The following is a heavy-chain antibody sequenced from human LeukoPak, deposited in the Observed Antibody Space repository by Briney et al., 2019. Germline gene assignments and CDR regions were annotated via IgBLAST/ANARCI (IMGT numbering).Heavy chain of an antibody. Sequence: SETLSLTCTVSGGSISSYYWSWIRQPPGKGLEWIGYIYYSGSTNYNPSLKSRVTISVDTSKNQFSLKLSSVTAADTAVYYCAREVLTGRGFDPWGQGTLVTVSS. CDR2: IYYSGST. V-gene: IGHV4-59*01. J-gene: IGHJ5*02. CDR3: AREVLTGRGFDP. CDR1: GGSISSYY. D-gene: IGHD3-9*01.